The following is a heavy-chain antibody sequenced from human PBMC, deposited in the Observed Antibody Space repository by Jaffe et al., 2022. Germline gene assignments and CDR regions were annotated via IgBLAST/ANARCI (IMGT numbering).Heavy chain of an antibody. CDR3: ARAFGDFPRGGPVYYMDV. Sequence: QVQLQESGPGLVKPSETLSLTCTVSGGSVSSGSYYWSWIRQPPGKGLEWIGYIYYSGSTNYNPSLKSRVTISVDTSKNQFSLKLSSVTAADTAVYYCARAFGDFPRGGPVYYMDVWGKGTTVTVSS. CDR1: GGSVSSGSYY. CDR2: IYYSGST. J-gene: IGHJ6*03. D-gene: IGHD4-17*01. V-gene: IGHV4-61*01.